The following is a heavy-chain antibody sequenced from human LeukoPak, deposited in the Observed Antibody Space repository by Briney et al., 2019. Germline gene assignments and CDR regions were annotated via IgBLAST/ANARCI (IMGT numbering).Heavy chain of an antibody. Sequence: GASVKVSCKASGYTFTSYDINWVRQATGQGLEWMGWMNPNSGNTGYAQKFQGRVTMTRNTSISTAYMELSSLRSEDTAVYYCARGRAIAAAGTAVLGFDPWGQGTLVTVSS. CDR3: ARGRAIAAAGTAVLGFDP. V-gene: IGHV1-8*01. D-gene: IGHD6-13*01. CDR1: GYTFTSYD. CDR2: MNPNSGNT. J-gene: IGHJ5*02.